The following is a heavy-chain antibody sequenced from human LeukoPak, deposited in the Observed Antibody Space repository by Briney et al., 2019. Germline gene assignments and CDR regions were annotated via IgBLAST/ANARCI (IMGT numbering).Heavy chain of an antibody. D-gene: IGHD1-26*01. CDR1: GFTFSSYA. CDR2: ISGSGGST. V-gene: IGHV3-23*01. Sequence: PGGSLRLSCAASGFTFSSYAMSWVRQAPGKGLEWVSAISGSGGSTYYADSVKGRFTISRDNSKNTLYLQMNSLRAEDTAVYYCAKSPKQWEPTPYNWFDPWGQGILVTVSS. CDR3: AKSPKQWEPTPYNWFDP. J-gene: IGHJ5*02.